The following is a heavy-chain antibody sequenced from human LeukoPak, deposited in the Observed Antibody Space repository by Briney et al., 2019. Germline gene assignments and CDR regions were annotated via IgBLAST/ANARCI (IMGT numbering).Heavy chain of an antibody. Sequence: GGSLRLSCAASRFTFSSYSMNWVRQAPGKGLEWVSYISSSSSTIYYADSVKGRFTISRDNAKNSLYLQMNSLRAEDTAVYYCARDRAAPSVWGKGTTVTVSS. J-gene: IGHJ6*04. CDR2: ISSSSSTI. CDR1: RFTFSSYS. CDR3: ARDRAAPSV. V-gene: IGHV3-48*01. D-gene: IGHD2-15*01.